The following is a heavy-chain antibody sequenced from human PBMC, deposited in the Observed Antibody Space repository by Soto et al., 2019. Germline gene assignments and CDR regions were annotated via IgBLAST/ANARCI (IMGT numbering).Heavy chain of an antibody. J-gene: IGHJ4*02. V-gene: IGHV4-59*01. Sequence: SETLSLTCTVSGSPISSYYWSWFRQPPGQGLEWIGCVYNGATTSYNPSLKSRVTISVDTSKNQFSLKLTSVTAADTAMYYCARDDSERPATYWGQGTLVTVSS. CDR3: ARDDSERPATY. D-gene: IGHD3-10*01. CDR1: GSPISSYY. CDR2: VYNGATT.